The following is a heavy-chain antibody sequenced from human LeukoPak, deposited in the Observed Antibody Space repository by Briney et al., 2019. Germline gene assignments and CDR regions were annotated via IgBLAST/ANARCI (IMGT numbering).Heavy chain of an antibody. CDR3: ARELAVLGVVFTSYMDV. D-gene: IGHD3-3*01. CDR1: RYAFIRHG. V-gene: IGHV1-18*01. Sequence: VASVKDSCKASRYAFIRHGITWVRQAPGQGVAWMGWISTYNDKTHNVRKFKGRVTLRQETSPTTPYLELRRLGADDTAVCYCARELAVLGVVFTSYMDVWGKGTPVTVSS. J-gene: IGHJ6*03. CDR2: ISTYNDKT.